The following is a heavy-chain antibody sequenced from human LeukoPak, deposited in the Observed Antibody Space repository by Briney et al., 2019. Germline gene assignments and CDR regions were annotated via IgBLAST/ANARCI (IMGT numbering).Heavy chain of an antibody. CDR1: GYTFTSYY. J-gene: IGHJ4*02. CDR3: ARGRFLERLGDC. Sequence: RASVKVSCKASGYTFTSYYMHWVRLAPGQGLEWMGWINPNTGGTNYAQKFQGRVTMTRDTSIGTAYMELSSLRSDDTAVYYCARGRFLERLGDCWGQGTLVTVSS. V-gene: IGHV1-2*02. D-gene: IGHD3-3*01. CDR2: INPNTGGT.